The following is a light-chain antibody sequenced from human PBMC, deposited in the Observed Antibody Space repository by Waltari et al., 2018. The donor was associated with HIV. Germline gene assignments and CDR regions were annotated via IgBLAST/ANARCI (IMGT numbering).Light chain of an antibody. CDR3: QQYTYWPLT. Sequence: EIQMTQSPATLSVSPGERATLSCGASQNVNKHLAWYQQKLGQPPRLLIYDISTRAPGIPARFSASGSGTEFTLTISSLQSEDFGVYYCQQYTYWPLTFGGGTKVEIQ. CDR1: QNVNKH. V-gene: IGKV3-15*01. J-gene: IGKJ4*01. CDR2: DIS.